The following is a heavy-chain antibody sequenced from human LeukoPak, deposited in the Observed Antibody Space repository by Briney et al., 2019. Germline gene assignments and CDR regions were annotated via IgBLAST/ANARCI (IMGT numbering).Heavy chain of an antibody. D-gene: IGHD4-23*01. CDR2: ISYDGSNK. CDR1: GFTFSSYA. J-gene: IGHJ4*02. V-gene: IGHV3-30*18. CDR3: AKDHYGGTMGGFDY. Sequence: PGGSLRLSCAASGFTFSSYAMSWVRQAPGKGLEWVAVISYDGSNKYYADSVKGRFTISRDNSKNTLYLQMNSLRAEDTAVYYCAKDHYGGTMGGFDYWGQGTLVTVSS.